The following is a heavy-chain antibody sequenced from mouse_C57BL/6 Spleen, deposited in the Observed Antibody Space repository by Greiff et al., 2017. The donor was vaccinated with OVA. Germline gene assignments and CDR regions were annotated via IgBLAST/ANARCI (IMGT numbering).Heavy chain of an antibody. D-gene: IGHD1-1*01. V-gene: IGHV1-7*01. J-gene: IGHJ2*01. CDR2: INPSSGYT. CDR1: GYTFTSYW. Sequence: QVQLKESGAELAKPGASVKLSCKASGYTFTSYWMHWVKQRPGQGLEWIGYINPSSGYTKYNQKFKDKATLTADKSSSTAYMQLSSLTYEDSAVYYCARTVFITTVVEGYFDYWGQGTTLTVSS. CDR3: ARTVFITTVVEGYFDY.